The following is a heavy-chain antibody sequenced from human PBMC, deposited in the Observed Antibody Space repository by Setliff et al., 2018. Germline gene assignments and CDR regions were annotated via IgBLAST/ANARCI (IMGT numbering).Heavy chain of an antibody. Sequence: PGGSLRLSCAASGFTFSSYTMNWVRQAPGKGLEWVSYISSSGSTIYYADSVKGRFTISRDNAKNSLYLQMNSLRAEDTAVYYCARAQAAYNWNYYVLGYWGQGTLVTVSS. D-gene: IGHD1-7*01. CDR3: ARAQAAYNWNYYVLGY. J-gene: IGHJ4*02. CDR2: ISSSGSTI. CDR1: GFTFSSYT. V-gene: IGHV3-48*04.